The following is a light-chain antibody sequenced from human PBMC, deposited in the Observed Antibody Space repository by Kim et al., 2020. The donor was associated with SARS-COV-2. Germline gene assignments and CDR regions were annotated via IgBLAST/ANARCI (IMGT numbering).Light chain of an antibody. CDR1: QSISNW. J-gene: IGKJ1*01. CDR3: QQYNGYSRT. CDR2: KAS. V-gene: IGKV1-5*03. Sequence: DIQMTQSPSTLSASVGDRVTITCRASQSISNWLAWYQQKPGKAPNLLIYKASSLESGVPSRFSGSGSGTDFTLTISSLQPDDFATYYCQQYNGYSRTFGQGTKVDIK.